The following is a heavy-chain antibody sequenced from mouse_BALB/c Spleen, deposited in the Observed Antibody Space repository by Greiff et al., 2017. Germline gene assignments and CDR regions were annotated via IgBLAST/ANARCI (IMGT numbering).Heavy chain of an antibody. CDR3: ARHDWEGFDY. D-gene: IGHD4-1*01. CDR2: ISSGGGST. Sequence: EVQVVESGGGLVKPGGSLKLSCAASGFAFSSYDMSWVRQTPEKRLEWVAYISSGGGSTYYPDTVKGRFTISRDNAKNTLYLQMSSLKSEDTAMYYCARHDWEGFDYWGQGTTLTVSS. J-gene: IGHJ2*01. CDR1: GFAFSSYD. V-gene: IGHV5-12-1*01.